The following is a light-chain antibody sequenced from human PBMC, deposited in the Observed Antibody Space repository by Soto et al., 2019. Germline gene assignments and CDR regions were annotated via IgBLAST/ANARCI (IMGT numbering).Light chain of an antibody. CDR1: QSISNF. CDR2: AAS. J-gene: IGKJ2*01. Sequence: DIQMTQSPSSLSASVGDRVTITCRASQSISNFLNWYQQKPGKAPELLIYAASSLHSGVPSRFSGSGSGTNFTLTISSLQPEDFATYSCQQSYTTPYTFGQVTKLEIK. V-gene: IGKV1-39*01. CDR3: QQSYTTPYT.